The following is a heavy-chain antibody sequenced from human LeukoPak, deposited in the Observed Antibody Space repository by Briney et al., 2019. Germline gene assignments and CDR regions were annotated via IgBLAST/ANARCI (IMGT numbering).Heavy chain of an antibody. D-gene: IGHD5-12*01. CDR1: GFTFSSYA. CDR3: AKYSAPGMVATEVDY. Sequence: GGSLRLSCAASGFTFSSYAMSWVRQAPGKGLEWVSAISGSGGSTYCADSVKGRFTISRDNSKNTLYLQMNSLRAEDTAVYYCAKYSAPGMVATEVDYWGQGTLVTVSS. V-gene: IGHV3-23*01. J-gene: IGHJ4*02. CDR2: ISGSGGST.